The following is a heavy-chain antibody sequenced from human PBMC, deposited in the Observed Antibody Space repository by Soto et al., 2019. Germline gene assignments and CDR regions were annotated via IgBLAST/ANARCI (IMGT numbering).Heavy chain of an antibody. J-gene: IGHJ4*02. V-gene: IGHV4-31*03. CDR3: ARISNYGNYYFDY. D-gene: IGHD4-4*01. CDR1: GATISNGGYY. Sequence: QVQLQESGPGLVKPSQTLSLTCSVSGATISNGGYYWSWIRQYPGKGLEWIGYISYNGGTYYNPYLKSRVSVSADTSQNQFSLNLTSVTAADTAVYFCARISNYGNYYFDYWGQGTLVTVSS. CDR2: ISYNGGT.